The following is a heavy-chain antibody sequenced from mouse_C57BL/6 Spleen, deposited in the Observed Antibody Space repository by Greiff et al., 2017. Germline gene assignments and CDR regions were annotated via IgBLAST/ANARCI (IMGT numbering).Heavy chain of an antibody. CDR1: GYTFTSYW. V-gene: IGHV1-53*01. CDR2: IYPSNGGD. CDR3: AREVYAYDEYWYFDV. Sequence: QVQLQQSGTELVKPGASVKLSCKASGYTFTSYWMNWVKQRPGQGLEWIGNIYPSNGGDNYNKKFKSKATLTVDKSSSTAYMQLSGLTAEDSAVYDCAREVYAYDEYWYFDVGGTGTTVTVSS. D-gene: IGHD2-2*01. J-gene: IGHJ1*03.